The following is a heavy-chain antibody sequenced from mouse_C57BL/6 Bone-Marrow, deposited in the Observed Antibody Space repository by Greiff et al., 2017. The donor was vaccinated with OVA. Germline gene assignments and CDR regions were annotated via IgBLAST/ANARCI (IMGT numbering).Heavy chain of an antibody. D-gene: IGHD1-1*01. Sequence: QVQLQQPGAELVRPGSSVKLSCKASGYTFTSYWMDWVKQRPGQGLEWIGNIYPSDSETHYNQKFKDKATLTVDKYSSTAYMQLSSLTSEDSAVYYCARREYYYGSSYGYWGQGTTLTVSS. CDR3: ARREYYYGSSYGY. V-gene: IGHV1-61*01. CDR1: GYTFTSYW. J-gene: IGHJ2*01. CDR2: IYPSDSET.